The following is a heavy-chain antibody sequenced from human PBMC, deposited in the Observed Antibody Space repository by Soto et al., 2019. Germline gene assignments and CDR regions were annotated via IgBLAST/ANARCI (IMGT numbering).Heavy chain of an antibody. CDR2: ISPTSTYI. CDR3: ARSTMGPDGYNYGYVYYYGMDV. Sequence: PGGPLRLSCSASAFTFSSYSMNWVRQAPGKGLEWVSSISPTSTYIYYADSMKGRFAISRDNAKNSLYLQMNSLRAEDTAVYYCARSTMGPDGYNYGYVYYYGMDVWGQGTTVTVSS. J-gene: IGHJ6*02. D-gene: IGHD5-18*01. CDR1: AFTFSSYS. V-gene: IGHV3-21*01.